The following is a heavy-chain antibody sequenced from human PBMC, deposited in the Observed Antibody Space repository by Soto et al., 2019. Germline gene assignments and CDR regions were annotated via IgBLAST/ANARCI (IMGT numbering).Heavy chain of an antibody. D-gene: IGHD2-8*02. J-gene: IGHJ5*02. CDR1: GGSVSAGSYY. V-gene: IGHV4-61*01. CDR3: ARVGSTETCFDP. CDR2: VYYTGTT. Sequence: QVQLQESGPGLVKPSETLSLTCTVSGGSVSAGSYYWSWIRQSPGKGLEWIGFVYYTGTTSYNPSLKSRVTLSLDTSKNQLSLNLSSVTAADTAVYSCARVGSTETCFDPWVQGTLVTVSS.